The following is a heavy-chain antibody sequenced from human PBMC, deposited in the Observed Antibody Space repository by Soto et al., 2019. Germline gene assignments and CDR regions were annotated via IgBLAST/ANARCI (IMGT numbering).Heavy chain of an antibody. CDR3: ARGILHGLAPPYCYYGMDV. D-gene: IGHD6-13*01. CDR2: IIPIFGTA. CDR1: GGTFSSYA. Sequence: SVKVSCKASGGTFSSYAISWVRQAPGQGLEWMGGIIPIFGTANYAQKFQGRVTITADESTSTAYMELSSLRSEDTAVYYCARGILHGLAPPYCYYGMDVWGQGTTVTVSS. V-gene: IGHV1-69*13. J-gene: IGHJ6*02.